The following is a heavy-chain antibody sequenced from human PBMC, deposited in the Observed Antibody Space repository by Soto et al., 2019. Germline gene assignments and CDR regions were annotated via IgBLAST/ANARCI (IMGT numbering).Heavy chain of an antibody. Sequence: SETLSLTCTVSGGSISSGGYYWSWIRQHPGKGLEWIGYIYYSGSTYYNPSLKSRVTISVDTSKNQFSLKLSSVTAADTAVYYCARTLYCSGGSCYRTWWYFDYRGQGTLVTVSS. CDR3: ARTLYCSGGSCYRTWWYFDY. J-gene: IGHJ4*02. CDR2: IYYSGST. CDR1: GGSISSGGYY. V-gene: IGHV4-31*03. D-gene: IGHD2-15*01.